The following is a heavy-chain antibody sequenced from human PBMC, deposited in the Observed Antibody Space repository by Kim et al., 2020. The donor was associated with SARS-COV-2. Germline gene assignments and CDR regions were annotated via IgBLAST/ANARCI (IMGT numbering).Heavy chain of an antibody. CDR1: GGSFSGYY. D-gene: IGHD6-13*01. J-gene: IGHJ6*03. CDR3: ARGRGSSLTQKQKYYYYY. Sequence: SETLSLTCAVYGGSFSGYYWCWIRQPPGKGLEWIGEINHSGSTNYNPSLKSRVTISVDTSKNQFSLTLSSVTAADTAVYYCARGRGSSLTQKQKYYYYY. V-gene: IGHV4-34*01. CDR2: INHSGST.